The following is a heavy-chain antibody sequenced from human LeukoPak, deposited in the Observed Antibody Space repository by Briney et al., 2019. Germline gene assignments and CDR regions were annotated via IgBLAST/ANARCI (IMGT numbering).Heavy chain of an antibody. CDR2: INHSGST. V-gene: IGHV4-34*01. Sequence: SETLSLTCAVYGGSFSGYYWSWIRQPPGKGLEWIGEINHSGSTNYNPSLKSRVTISVHTSKNQFSLKLSSVTAADTAVYYCARRSVDYYDSSGYEFPFDYWGQGTLVTVSS. J-gene: IGHJ4*02. CDR1: GGSFSGYY. CDR3: ARRSVDYYDSSGYEFPFDY. D-gene: IGHD3-22*01.